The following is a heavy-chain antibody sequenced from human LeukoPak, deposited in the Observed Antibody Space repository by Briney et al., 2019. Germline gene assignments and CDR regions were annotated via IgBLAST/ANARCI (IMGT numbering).Heavy chain of an antibody. CDR1: GFTFSSHW. CDR3: VRENQPFDI. CDR2: ISTDGSST. V-gene: IGHV3-74*01. Sequence: GGSLRLSCAASGFTFSSHWMHWVRQAPGKELVWVSHISTDGSSTTYADSVKGRFTISRDNAKNTLYLQMNSLRAEDTAVYYCVRENQPFDIWGQGTMVTVSS. D-gene: IGHD1-14*01. J-gene: IGHJ3*02.